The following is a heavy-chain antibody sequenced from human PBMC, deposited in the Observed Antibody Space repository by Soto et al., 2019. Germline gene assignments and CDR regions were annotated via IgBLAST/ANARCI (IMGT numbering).Heavy chain of an antibody. D-gene: IGHD6-19*01. Sequence: SETLSLTCTVSGGSISSYYWSWIRQPPGKGLEWIGYIYYSGSTNYNPSLKSRVTISVDTSKNQFSLKLSSVTAADTAVYYCARERYSSGWYGYYYYGMDVWGQGTTVTVSS. CDR2: IYYSGST. CDR1: GGSISSYY. CDR3: ARERYSSGWYGYYYYGMDV. J-gene: IGHJ6*02. V-gene: IGHV4-59*01.